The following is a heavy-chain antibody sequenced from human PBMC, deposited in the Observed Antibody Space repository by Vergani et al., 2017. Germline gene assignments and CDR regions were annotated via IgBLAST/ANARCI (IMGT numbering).Heavy chain of an antibody. D-gene: IGHD3-9*01. CDR1: GYTFSNYY. V-gene: IGHV1-46*03. J-gene: IGHJ4*02. CDR2: INPSGGHT. CDR3: AVGDYGILTGYRY. Sequence: QVQVVQSGAEVKKSGASVKVPCKTSGYTFSNYYMHWVRQAPGQGLEWMGIINPSGGHTNYAQKFQGRVTMTRDTSTSTVYMELSSLRSEDTAILYCAVGDYGILTGYRYWGQGTLVTVSA.